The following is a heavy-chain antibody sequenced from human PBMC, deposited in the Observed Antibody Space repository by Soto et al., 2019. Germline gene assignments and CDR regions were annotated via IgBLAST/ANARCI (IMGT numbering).Heavy chain of an antibody. V-gene: IGHV1-2*02. CDR3: ARDRQRSSYYYVLGFFDC. Sequence: ASVKVSCKASKYTFPDYYVHWVRQAPGQGLEWMGWINPNSGDTNYAQKFQGRVTMTRDTSISTAYMELSRLRSDDTVVYYCARDRQRSSYYYVLGFFDCWGQGTLVTVSS. CDR2: INPNSGDT. CDR1: KYTFPDYY. D-gene: IGHD3-22*01. J-gene: IGHJ4*02.